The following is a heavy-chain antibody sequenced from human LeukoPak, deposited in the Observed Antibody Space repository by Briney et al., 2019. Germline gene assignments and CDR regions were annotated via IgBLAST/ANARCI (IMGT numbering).Heavy chain of an antibody. D-gene: IGHD3-22*01. CDR1: GGTFRTYG. Sequence: ASVKVSCKASGGTFRTYGISWVRQAPGQGLEWMGGIVPIFGTANYAQKFQGRVTITTDESTSTAFMELSSLRSEDTAVYYCAREGLYYYDSSVAFDIWGQGTMVTVSS. J-gene: IGHJ3*02. V-gene: IGHV1-69*05. CDR3: AREGLYYYDSSVAFDI. CDR2: IVPIFGTA.